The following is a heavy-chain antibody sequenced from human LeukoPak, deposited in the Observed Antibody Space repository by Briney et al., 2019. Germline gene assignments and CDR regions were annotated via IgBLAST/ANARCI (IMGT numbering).Heavy chain of an antibody. CDR3: ARDDYSGYDQTFDY. D-gene: IGHD5-12*01. CDR1: GFTFSSYA. V-gene: IGHV3-23*01. Sequence: GGSLRLSCAASGFTFSSYAMSWVRQAPGKGLEWVSAISGSGGSTYYADSVKGRFTISRDNSKNTLYLQMNSLRAEDTAVYYCARDDYSGYDQTFDYWGQGTLVTVSS. J-gene: IGHJ4*02. CDR2: ISGSGGST.